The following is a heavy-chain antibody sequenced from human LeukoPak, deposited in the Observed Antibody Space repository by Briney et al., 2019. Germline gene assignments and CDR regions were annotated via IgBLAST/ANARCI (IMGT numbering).Heavy chain of an antibody. D-gene: IGHD3-22*01. Sequence: ASVKVSCKASGYTFTSYYMHWVRQAPGQGLEWMGIINPSGGSTSYAQKFQGRVTMTRGMSTSTVYMELSSLRSEDTAVYYCARDGVYDSSGYYPFDYWGQGTLVTVSS. CDR2: INPSGGST. CDR3: ARDGVYDSSGYYPFDY. J-gene: IGHJ4*02. V-gene: IGHV1-46*01. CDR1: GYTFTSYY.